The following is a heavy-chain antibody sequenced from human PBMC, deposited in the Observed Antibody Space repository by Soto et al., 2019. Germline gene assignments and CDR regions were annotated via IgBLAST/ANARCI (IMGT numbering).Heavy chain of an antibody. CDR1: GYTFTSYA. V-gene: IGHV1-3*01. D-gene: IGHD6-6*01. J-gene: IGHJ6*03. CDR3: ASCGIAARRFDYYMDV. Sequence: ASVKVSCKASGYTFTSYAMHWVRQAPGQRLEWMGWINAGNGNTKYSQKFQGRVTITRDTSASTAYMELSSLRSEDTAVYYCASCGIAARRFDYYMDVGGKGTTVTVSS. CDR2: INAGNGNT.